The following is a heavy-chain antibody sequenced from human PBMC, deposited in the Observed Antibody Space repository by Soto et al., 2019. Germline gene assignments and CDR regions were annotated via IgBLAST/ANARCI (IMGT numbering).Heavy chain of an antibody. CDR3: GRDNMIQLWPPTSVDS. V-gene: IGHV3-30*04. Sequence: GGSLRLSCEGSGFSFSRYAIHWARQAPGKGLEWVAVISYDGRNKFYGESVRGRFTISRDDSKSTVYLQMDSLRAEDTAVYYCGRDNMIQLWPPTSVDSWGQGALVTVSS. CDR1: GFSFSRYA. D-gene: IGHD5-18*01. J-gene: IGHJ4*02. CDR2: ISYDGRNK.